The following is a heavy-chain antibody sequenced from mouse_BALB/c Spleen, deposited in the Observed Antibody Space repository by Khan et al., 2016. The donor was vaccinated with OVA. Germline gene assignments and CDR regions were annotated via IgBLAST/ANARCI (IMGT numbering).Heavy chain of an antibody. CDR3: TRSVTITTIVATDFDY. CDR2: ISYSGRT. D-gene: IGHD1-1*01. V-gene: IGHV3-2*02. J-gene: IGHJ2*01. Sequence: VQLKQSGPGLVKPSQSLSLTCTVTGYSITSDYAWNWIRQFPGNKLEWMGYISYSGRTSYNPSLKSRISNTRDTSKNQFFLPLNSVTTEDTATYYCTRSVTITTIVATDFDYWGQGPTLTVSS. CDR1: GYSITSDYA.